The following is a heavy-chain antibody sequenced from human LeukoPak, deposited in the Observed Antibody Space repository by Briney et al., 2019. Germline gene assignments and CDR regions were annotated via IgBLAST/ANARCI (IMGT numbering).Heavy chain of an antibody. V-gene: IGHV3-66*01. J-gene: IGHJ5*02. CDR1: GFTFSKYA. D-gene: IGHD6-13*01. Sequence: GGSLRLSCAASGFTFSKYAMSWVRQAPGKGLEWVSIIYSGGSTFYADSVKGRFTISRDNSKNTLFLQMNSLRAGDTAVYYCAREQQGNWFDPWGQGTLVTVSS. CDR3: AREQQGNWFDP. CDR2: IYSGGST.